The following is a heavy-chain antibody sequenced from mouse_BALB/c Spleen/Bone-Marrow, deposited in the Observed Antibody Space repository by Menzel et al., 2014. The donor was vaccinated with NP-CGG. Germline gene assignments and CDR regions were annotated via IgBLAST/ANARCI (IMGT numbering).Heavy chain of an antibody. J-gene: IGHJ3*01. V-gene: IGHV2-9*02. CDR1: GFSLTSYG. CDR3: ARDRDYGNYGWFAY. D-gene: IGHD2-1*01. CDR2: IWAGGST. Sequence: VMLVESGPGLVAPSQSLSITCTVSGFSLTSYGVHWVRQPPGKGLEWLGVIWAGGSTNYNSALMSRLSISKDISKSQVFLKMNSLQTDDTAMYYCARDRDYGNYGWFAYWGQGTLVTVSA.